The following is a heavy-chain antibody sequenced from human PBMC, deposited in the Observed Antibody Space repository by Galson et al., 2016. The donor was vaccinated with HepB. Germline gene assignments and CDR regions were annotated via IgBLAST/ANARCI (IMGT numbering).Heavy chain of an antibody. Sequence: SLRLSCAASGFSFSPYSMNWVRQAPGKGLEWVSYISSGSDTTYYADSVKGRFTISRDNAKNSLYLQMNSLRDEDTAVYYCARDISNVQVSFWYFVLWGRGTLVTVSS. CDR3: ARDISNVQVSFWYFVL. CDR2: ISSGSDTT. CDR1: GFSFSPYS. V-gene: IGHV3-48*02. J-gene: IGHJ2*01. D-gene: IGHD1-14*01.